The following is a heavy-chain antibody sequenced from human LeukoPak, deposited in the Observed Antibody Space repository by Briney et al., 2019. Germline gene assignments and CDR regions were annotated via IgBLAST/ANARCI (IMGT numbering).Heavy chain of an antibody. CDR3: AKRVGSYYFDS. D-gene: IGHD3-10*01. CDR1: GFTFSTYA. V-gene: IGHV3-23*01. CDR2: ISGSGGST. J-gene: IGHJ4*02. Sequence: PGGSLRLSCAASGFTFSTYAMSWVRQAPGKGLEWLSYISGSGGSTYYADSVKGRFTISRDNSKNTLYLQMNSLRAEDTALYYRAKRVGSYYFDSWGQGTLVTVSS.